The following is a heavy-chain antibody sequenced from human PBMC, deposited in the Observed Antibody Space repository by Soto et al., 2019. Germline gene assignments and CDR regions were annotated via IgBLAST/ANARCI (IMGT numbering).Heavy chain of an antibody. D-gene: IGHD1-26*01. Sequence: QVQLVQSGAEVKKSGASVKVSCKASGYSVSDYFIQWVREAPGQGLEWGAGINPKSAATNYAKKFQGRVSLAWDTSFSTAYMELTRLRPDGTAVYYCARLKWGLDYHTGMDVWGQGTTVIVSS. CDR3: ARLKWGLDYHTGMDV. J-gene: IGHJ6*02. V-gene: IGHV1-2*02. CDR1: GYSVSDYF. CDR2: INPKSAAT.